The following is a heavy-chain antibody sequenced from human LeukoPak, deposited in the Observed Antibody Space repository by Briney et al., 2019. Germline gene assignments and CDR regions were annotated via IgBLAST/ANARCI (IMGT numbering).Heavy chain of an antibody. J-gene: IGHJ4*02. D-gene: IGHD3-10*01. CDR2: ISGESKYI. Sequence: GGSLRLSCAASGFTFSSYAMSWVRQAPGKGLEWVSSISGESKYIYYADSVTGRFTISRDNAKNSLYLQMSTLRAEGTAVYYCARGAVFQGNYDYWGQGTQVTVSS. CDR3: ARGAVFQGNYDY. V-gene: IGHV3-21*01. CDR1: GFTFSSYA.